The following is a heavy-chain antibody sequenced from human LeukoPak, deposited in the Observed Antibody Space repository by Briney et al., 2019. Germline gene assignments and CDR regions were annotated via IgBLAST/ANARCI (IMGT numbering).Heavy chain of an antibody. V-gene: IGHV4-4*07. CDR3: AREIRLSGYLGSFYYYMDV. J-gene: IGHJ6*03. CDR1: GGSISSYY. CDR2: IYTSGST. Sequence: SETLSLTCTVSGGSISSYYWSWIRQPAGKGLEWIGRIYTSGSTNYNPSLKSRVTISVDTSKNQFSLKLSSVTAADTAVYYCAREIRLSGYLGSFYYYMDVWGKGTTVTVSS. D-gene: IGHD5-12*01.